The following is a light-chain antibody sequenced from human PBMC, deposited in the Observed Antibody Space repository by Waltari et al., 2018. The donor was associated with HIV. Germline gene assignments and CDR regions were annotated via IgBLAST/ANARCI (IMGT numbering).Light chain of an antibody. Sequence: SYEVTQPSSVAVSPGQTATITCSGYELGDKYTCWYQQKPGQSPLLVIYQDNKRPSGIPERFSGSSSGHTATLTISGTLPMDEADYYCQAWGSTTSGVFGRGTRLTVL. J-gene: IGLJ3*02. CDR1: ELGDKY. V-gene: IGLV3-1*01. CDR2: QDN. CDR3: QAWGSTTSGV.